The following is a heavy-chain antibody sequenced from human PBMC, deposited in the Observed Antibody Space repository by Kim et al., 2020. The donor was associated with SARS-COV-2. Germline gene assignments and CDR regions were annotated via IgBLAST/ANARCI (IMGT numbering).Heavy chain of an antibody. V-gene: IGHV3-9*01. CDR3: AKGLTYSNNGYSLNDAV. CDR1: GFRFGAYA. J-gene: IGHJ3*01. CDR2: ITWSSANI. Sequence: GGSLRLSCAASGFRFGAYAMYWVRQAPGKAPEWVSGITWSSANIVYADSVKGRLTISRDNAKSYLYLQMNSLTAEDTALYYCAKGLTYSNNGYSLNDAV. D-gene: IGHD2-21*01.